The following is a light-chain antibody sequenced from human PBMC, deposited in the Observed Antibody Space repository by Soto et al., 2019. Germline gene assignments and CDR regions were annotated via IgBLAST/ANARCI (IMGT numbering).Light chain of an antibody. CDR3: LQDYNIPWA. CDR1: QGIRSD. V-gene: IGKV1-6*01. Sequence: IQMTQSPSSLSASVGHRVTISCRASQGIRSDLAWYQQKPGKVPKLLIYGASKLESGVPSRFSGSGFGTDFTLTISSLQPEDFASYYCLQDYNIPWAFGQGTKVEIK. J-gene: IGKJ1*01. CDR2: GAS.